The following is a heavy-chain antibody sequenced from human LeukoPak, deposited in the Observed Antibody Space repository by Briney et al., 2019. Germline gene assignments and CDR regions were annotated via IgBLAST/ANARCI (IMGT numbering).Heavy chain of an antibody. CDR1: GYTFTNYG. J-gene: IGHJ4*02. CDR2: ISAYNGNT. V-gene: IGHV1-18*01. D-gene: IGHD5-24*01. CDR3: ARSRRDGYNYEYYFDY. Sequence: GASVKVSCKASGYTFTNYGISWVRQAPGRGLEWMGWISAYNGNTKYAQKFQDRVTMTTDTSTSTAYMELRSLRSDDTAVYYCARSRRDGYNYEYYFDYWGQGTLVTVSS.